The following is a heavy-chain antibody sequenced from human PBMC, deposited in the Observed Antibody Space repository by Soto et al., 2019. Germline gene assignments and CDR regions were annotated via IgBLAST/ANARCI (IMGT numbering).Heavy chain of an antibody. CDR2: ITPNSGGT. J-gene: IGHJ6*01. Sequence: PSVKVYCKASGYTFTGYYMHWARWSPGQGLAWMGWITPNSGGTNYAQKFQGRVTMTRDTSISTAYMELSRLRSDDTAVYYSARGLGVIDGYNYPYYYAMVVWGQGTTVTVSS. CDR3: ARGLGVIDGYNYPYYYAMVV. D-gene: IGHD3-16*02. CDR1: GYTFTGYY. V-gene: IGHV1-2*02.